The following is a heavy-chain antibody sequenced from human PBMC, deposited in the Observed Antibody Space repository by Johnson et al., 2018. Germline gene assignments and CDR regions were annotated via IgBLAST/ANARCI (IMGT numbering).Heavy chain of an antibody. Sequence: QVQLVQSGGGVVQPGRSLRLSCAVSGFTFRTYGMHWVRQAPGKGLEWVGVISYDGTKTFYADSVKGRFTISRDNSKNTLYLQVNSLRSGDTAVYFCVKDLGLALTSKAANLDIWGQGTMVIVSS. CDR2: ISYDGTKT. CDR1: GFTFRTYG. J-gene: IGHJ3*02. V-gene: IGHV3-30*18. D-gene: IGHD3-16*01. CDR3: VKDLGLALTSKAANLDI.